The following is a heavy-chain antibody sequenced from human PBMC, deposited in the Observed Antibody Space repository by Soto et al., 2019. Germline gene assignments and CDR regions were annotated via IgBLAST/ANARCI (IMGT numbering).Heavy chain of an antibody. CDR1: GGSFSGYY. D-gene: IGHD2-2*01. J-gene: IGHJ5*02. CDR2: INQSGST. V-gene: IGHV4-34*01. Sequence: SETLSLTCAVYGGSFSGYYWNWIRQPPGKGLEWIGEINQSGSTSYNPSLKSRVTISVDTSKNHFSLKLNSVTAADTAVYYCARGRELYCRTTSCFLNWFDPWGQGTLVTVSS. CDR3: ARGRELYCRTTSCFLNWFDP.